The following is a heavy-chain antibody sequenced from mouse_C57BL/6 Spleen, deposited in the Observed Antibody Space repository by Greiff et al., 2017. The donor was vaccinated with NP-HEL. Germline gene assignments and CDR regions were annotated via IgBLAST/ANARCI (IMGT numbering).Heavy chain of an antibody. CDR1: GYTFTDYY. J-gene: IGHJ3*01. V-gene: IGHV1-19*01. Sequence: EVQLQQSGPVLVKPGASVKMSCKASGYTFTDYYMNWVKQSHGKSLEWIGVINPYNGGTSYNQKFKGKATLTVDKSSSTAYMELNSLTSEDSAVYYCARGEGGLFAYWGQGTLVTVSA. CDR3: ARGEGGLFAY. CDR2: INPYNGGT.